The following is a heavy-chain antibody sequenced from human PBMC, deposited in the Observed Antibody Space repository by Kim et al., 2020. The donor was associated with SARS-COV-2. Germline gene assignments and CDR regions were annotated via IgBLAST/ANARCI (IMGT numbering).Heavy chain of an antibody. J-gene: IGHJ6*02. CDR3: ARVYSYDIQTEMDV. CDR2: ISAYNGNT. Sequence: ASVKVSCKASGYTFTSYGISWVRQAPGQGLEWMGWISAYNGNTNYAQKLQGRVTMTTDTSTSTAYMELRSLRSDDTAVYYCARVYSYDIQTEMDVWGQGTTVTVSS. D-gene: IGHD5-18*01. V-gene: IGHV1-18*01. CDR1: GYTFTSYG.